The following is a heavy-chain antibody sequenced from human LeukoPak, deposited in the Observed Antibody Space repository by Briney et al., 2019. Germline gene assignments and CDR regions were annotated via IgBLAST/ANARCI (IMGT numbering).Heavy chain of an antibody. V-gene: IGHV4-38-2*02. Sequence: SETLSLTCTVSNFSIGRGYYWAWIRQPPGKGLEWIANMFHSGTTFYNPSLRSRVTLSIDTSKNQLSLKLCSVTASDTAVYYCARGYLWFGELLGNDAFDIWGQGTMVTVSS. CDR1: NFSIGRGYY. CDR3: ARGYLWFGELLGNDAFDI. J-gene: IGHJ3*02. D-gene: IGHD3-10*01. CDR2: MFHSGTT.